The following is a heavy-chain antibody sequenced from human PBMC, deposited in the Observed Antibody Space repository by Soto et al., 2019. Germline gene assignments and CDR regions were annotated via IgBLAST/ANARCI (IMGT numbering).Heavy chain of an antibody. CDR3: AKVVSTSSWLSRAGSAFDP. Sequence: PGGSLRLSCAASGFTFSSYAMSWVRQAPGKGLEWVSAISGSGGSTYYADSVKGRFTISRDNSKNTLYLQMNSLRAEDTAVYYCAKVVSTSSWLSRAGSAFDPWGQGTLVTVSS. J-gene: IGHJ5*02. CDR2: ISGSGGST. CDR1: GFTFSSYA. V-gene: IGHV3-23*01. D-gene: IGHD6-13*01.